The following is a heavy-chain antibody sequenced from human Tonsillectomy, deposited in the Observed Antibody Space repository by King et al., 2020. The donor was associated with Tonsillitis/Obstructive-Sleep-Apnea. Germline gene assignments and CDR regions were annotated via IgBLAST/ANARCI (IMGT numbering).Heavy chain of an antibody. J-gene: IGHJ4*02. CDR1: GFTFSSYW. CDR3: AIDLLYPRETHYFDY. D-gene: IGHD1-26*01. CDR2: IKQDGSEK. V-gene: IGHV3-7*03. Sequence: VQLVESGGGLVQPGGSLRLSCAASGFTFSSYWMSWVRQAPGKGLEWVANIKQDGSEKYYVDSVKGRFTISRDNAKNSLYLQMNSLRAEDTAVYYCAIDLLYPRETHYFDYLGQGTLVTVSS.